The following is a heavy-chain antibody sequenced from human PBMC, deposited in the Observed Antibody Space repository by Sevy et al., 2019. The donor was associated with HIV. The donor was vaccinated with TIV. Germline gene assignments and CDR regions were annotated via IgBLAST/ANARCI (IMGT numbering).Heavy chain of an antibody. V-gene: IGHV3-7*01. CDR1: GFTFSSYW. CDR3: ARVLHIVVVTANNDAFDI. CDR2: IKQDGSEK. J-gene: IGHJ3*02. Sequence: GGSLRLSCAASGFTFSSYWMSWVRQAPGKGLEWVANIKQDGSEKYYVDSVKGRFTISRDNAKNSLYLQMNSLRVEDTAVYYCARVLHIVVVTANNDAFDIWGQGTMVTVSS. D-gene: IGHD2-21*02.